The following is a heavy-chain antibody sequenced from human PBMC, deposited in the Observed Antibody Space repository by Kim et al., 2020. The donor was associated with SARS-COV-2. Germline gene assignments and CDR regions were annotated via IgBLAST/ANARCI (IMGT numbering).Heavy chain of an antibody. V-gene: IGHV3-23*01. CDR1: GFTFGGYA. D-gene: IGHD1-1*01. CDR3: AKDRRPDGYWNFDY. J-gene: IGHJ4*02. CDR2: ILGGGSNT. Sequence: GGSLRLSCVGSGFTFGGYAMSWVRQAPGKGLEWVSGILGGGSNTYYADSVKGRFTISRDNSKNTVYLQMTTLRAEDTAMYFCAKDRRPDGYWNFDYWGQGALVTVS.